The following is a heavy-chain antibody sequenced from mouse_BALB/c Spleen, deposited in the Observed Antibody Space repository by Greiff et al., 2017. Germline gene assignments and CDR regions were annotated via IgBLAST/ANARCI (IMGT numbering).Heavy chain of an antibody. CDR2: ISNGGGST. D-gene: IGHD2-1*01. Sequence: EVQLVESGGGLVQPGGSLKLSCAASGFTFSSYTMSWVRQTPEKRLEWVAYISNGGGSTYYPDTVKGRFTISRDNAKNTLYLQLSSLKSEDTAMYYCARDASLYYGNYFYAMDYWGQGTSVTVSS. J-gene: IGHJ4*01. V-gene: IGHV5-12-2*01. CDR3: ARDASLYYGNYFYAMDY. CDR1: GFTFSSYT.